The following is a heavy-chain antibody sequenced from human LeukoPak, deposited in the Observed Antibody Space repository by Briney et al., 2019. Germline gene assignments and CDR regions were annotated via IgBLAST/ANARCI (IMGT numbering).Heavy chain of an antibody. J-gene: IGHJ5*02. Sequence: GGSLRLSCAASGFTFSSYWMHWVRQAPGKGLLWVSRINSDGSSTSYADSVKGRFTISRDNAKNTLYLQMNSLRAEDTAVYYCARDRSLNWFDPWGQGTLVTVSS. V-gene: IGHV3-74*01. CDR2: INSDGSST. CDR1: GFTFSSYW. D-gene: IGHD1-26*01. CDR3: ARDRSLNWFDP.